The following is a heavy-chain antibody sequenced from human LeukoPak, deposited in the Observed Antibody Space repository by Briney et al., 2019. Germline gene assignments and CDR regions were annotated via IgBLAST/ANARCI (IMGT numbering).Heavy chain of an antibody. D-gene: IGHD5-18*01. CDR2: IRYDGSNK. CDR3: AKHPEPRGYSYAPDAFDI. V-gene: IGHV3-30*02. Sequence: GGSLRLSCAASGFTFSSYGMHWVRQAPGKGLEWVAFIRYDGSNKYYADSVKGRFTISRDNSKNKQHLEMNSLRAEDTAVYYCAKHPEPRGYSYAPDAFDIWGQGTMVTVSS. CDR1: GFTFSSYG. J-gene: IGHJ3*02.